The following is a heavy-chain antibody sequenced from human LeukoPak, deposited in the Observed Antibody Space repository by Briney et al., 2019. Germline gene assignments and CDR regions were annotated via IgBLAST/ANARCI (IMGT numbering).Heavy chain of an antibody. V-gene: IGHV3-30-3*01. CDR2: ISYDGSIK. Sequence: PGRSLRLSCAASGFTFSNYAMHWIRQAPGKGLEWVAVISYDGSIKYYADPLKGRFTISRDNSKNTLYLQMNSLRAEDTAVYYCARTLALYGSGSFFDFWGQGTLVTVSS. CDR3: ARTLALYGSGSFFDF. J-gene: IGHJ4*02. D-gene: IGHD3-10*01. CDR1: GFTFSNYA.